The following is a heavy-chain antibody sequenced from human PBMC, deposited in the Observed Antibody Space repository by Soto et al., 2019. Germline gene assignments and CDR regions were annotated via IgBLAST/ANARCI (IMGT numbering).Heavy chain of an antibody. Sequence: EVQLVESGGGLVQPGGSLRLSCAASGFTFSDHYMDWVRQAPGKGLEWVGRTRNKANSYTTEYASSVKGRFTISRDDSKNSLYLQMNSLKTEDTAVYYCARCAPLNREYSGYDPYYYYYYMDVWGKGTTVTVSS. D-gene: IGHD5-12*01. CDR3: ARCAPLNREYSGYDPYYYYYYMDV. CDR2: TRNKANSYTT. V-gene: IGHV3-72*01. J-gene: IGHJ6*03. CDR1: GFTFSDHY.